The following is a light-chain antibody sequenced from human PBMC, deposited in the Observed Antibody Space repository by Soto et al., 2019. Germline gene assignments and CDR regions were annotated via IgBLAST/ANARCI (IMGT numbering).Light chain of an antibody. CDR1: SGSVSTSSY. CDR3: VLYMGRGISI. CDR2: STN. Sequence: VVTQEPSFSVSPGGTVTLTCGLSSGSVSTSSYPSWYQQTPGQAPRTLIYSTNIRSSGVPDRFSGSILGNKAALTITGAQADDECDYYCVLYMGRGISIFGGGTKLTVL. J-gene: IGLJ2*01. V-gene: IGLV8-61*01.